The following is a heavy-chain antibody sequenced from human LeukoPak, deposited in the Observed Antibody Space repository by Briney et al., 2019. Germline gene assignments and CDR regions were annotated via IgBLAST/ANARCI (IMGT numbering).Heavy chain of an antibody. J-gene: IGHJ4*02. CDR2: IKQDGSEK. CDR3: ARGDYYDSSGYFFDY. CDR1: GFTFSSYW. Sequence: SGGSLRLSCAASGFTFSSYWMSWVRQAPGKGLEWVANIKQDGSEKYYVDSVKGRFTISRDNSKNTLYLQMNSLRAEDTAVYYCARGDYYDSSGYFFDYWGQGTLVTVSS. V-gene: IGHV3-7*04. D-gene: IGHD3-22*01.